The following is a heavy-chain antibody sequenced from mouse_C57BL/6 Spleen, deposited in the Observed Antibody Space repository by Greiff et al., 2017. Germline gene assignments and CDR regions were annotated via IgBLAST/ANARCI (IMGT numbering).Heavy chain of an antibody. Sequence: EVMLVESGPGMVKPSQSLSLTCTVTGYSITSGYDWHWIRHFPGNKLEWMGYISYSGSANYNPSLKSRISITPDTSKNHFCLKLNSVTTEDTATYYCARGYYSNGFAYWGQGTLVTVSA. D-gene: IGHD2-5*01. J-gene: IGHJ3*01. CDR2: ISYSGSA. CDR1: GYSITSGYD. CDR3: ARGYYSNGFAY. V-gene: IGHV3-1*01.